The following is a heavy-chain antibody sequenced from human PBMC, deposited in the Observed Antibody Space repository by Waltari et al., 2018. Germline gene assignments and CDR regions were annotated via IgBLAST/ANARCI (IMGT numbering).Heavy chain of an antibody. D-gene: IGHD6-6*01. CDR2: IIPIFGTA. J-gene: IGHJ3*02. V-gene: IGHV1-69*14. Sequence: QAQLVQSGAEVKKPGSSVKVSCKASGGTFSSYAISWVRQAPGQGLEWMGGIIPIFGTANYAQKFQGRVTITADKSTSTAYMELSSLRSEDTAVYYCARDSIAARSDESAFDIWGQGTMVTVSS. CDR3: ARDSIAARSDESAFDI. CDR1: GGTFSSYA.